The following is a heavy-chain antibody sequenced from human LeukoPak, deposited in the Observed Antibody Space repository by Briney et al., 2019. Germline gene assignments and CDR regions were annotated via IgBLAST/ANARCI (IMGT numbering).Heavy chain of an antibody. CDR3: ARGRGSSWYYFDS. J-gene: IGHJ4*02. CDR2: IYASGNT. Sequence: SETLSLTCTVSGGSISSYYWSWIRQPPGKGLEWIGRIYASGNTNYNPSLKGRVTMTVDTSKNQFSLNLSFVTAADTAVYYCARGRGSSWYYFDSWGQGTLVTVSS. V-gene: IGHV4-4*07. CDR1: GGSISSYY. D-gene: IGHD6-13*01.